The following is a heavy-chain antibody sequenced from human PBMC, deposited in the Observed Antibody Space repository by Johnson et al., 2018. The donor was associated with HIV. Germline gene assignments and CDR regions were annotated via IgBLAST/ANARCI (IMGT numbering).Heavy chain of an antibody. CDR3: AKDLSGYSYGYGAFDI. V-gene: IGHV3-66*01. CDR1: GITVSSNY. Sequence: MLLVESGGGLVQPGGSLRLSCAASGITVSSNYMSWVRQAPGKGLEWVSVIFSVGNAYYADSVKGRFTISRDNSKNTLYLQMNSLRAEDTAVYYCAKDLSGYSYGYGAFDIWGQGTMVTVSS. D-gene: IGHD5-18*01. J-gene: IGHJ3*02. CDR2: IFSVGNA.